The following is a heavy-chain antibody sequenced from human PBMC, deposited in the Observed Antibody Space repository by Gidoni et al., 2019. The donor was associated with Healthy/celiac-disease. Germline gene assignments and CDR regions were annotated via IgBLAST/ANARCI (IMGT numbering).Heavy chain of an antibody. J-gene: IGHJ5*02. D-gene: IGHD3-22*01. CDR3: TRLDDSSRQFDP. Sequence: EVQLVESGGGLVQPGGSLKLSCAASGFTFSGSAMHWVRQASGKGLGWVGRIRSKANSYATAYAASVKGRFTISRDDSKNTAYLQMNSLKTEDTAVYYCTRLDDSSRQFDPWGQGTLVTVSS. CDR2: IRSKANSYAT. V-gene: IGHV3-73*02. CDR1: GFTFSGSA.